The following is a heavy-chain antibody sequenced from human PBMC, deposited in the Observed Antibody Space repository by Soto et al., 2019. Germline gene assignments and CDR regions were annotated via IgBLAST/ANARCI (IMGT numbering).Heavy chain of an antibody. Sequence: GGSLRLSCAATGFTFSSYAMSWVRQAPGKGLEWVSAISGSGGSTYYADSVKGRFTISRDNSKNTLYLQMNSLRAEDTAVYYCAKTSKTSIYYYGMDVWGQGTTVTVSS. V-gene: IGHV3-23*01. D-gene: IGHD6-6*01. CDR2: ISGSGGST. CDR1: GFTFSSYA. CDR3: AKTSKTSIYYYGMDV. J-gene: IGHJ6*02.